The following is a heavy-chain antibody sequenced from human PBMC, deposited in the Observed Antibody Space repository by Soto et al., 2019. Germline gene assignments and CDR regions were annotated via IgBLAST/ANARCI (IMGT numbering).Heavy chain of an antibody. V-gene: IGHV3-30-3*01. CDR2: ISYDGSNK. CDR1: GFTFSSYA. J-gene: IGHJ6*02. CDR3: ARDYVMDV. Sequence: QVQLVESGGGVVQPGRSLRLSCAASGFTFSSYAMHWVRQAPGKGLEWVAVISYDGSNKYYADSVKGRFTISRDNSKNTLYLQMNSLRADDTAVYYCARDYVMDVWGQGTTVTVSS.